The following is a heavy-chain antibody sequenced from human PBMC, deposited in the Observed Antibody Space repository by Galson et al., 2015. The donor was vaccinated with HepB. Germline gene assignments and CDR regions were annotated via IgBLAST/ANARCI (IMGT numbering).Heavy chain of an antibody. Sequence: SLRLSCAASGFTFSSYAMHWVRQAPGKGLEWVAVISYDGSNKYYADSVKGRFTISRDNSKNTLYLQMNSLRAEDTAVYYCARDKPPVANTFRGLDYWGQGTLVTVSS. CDR3: ARDKPPVANTFRGLDY. J-gene: IGHJ4*02. CDR1: GFTFSSYA. D-gene: IGHD5-12*01. CDR2: ISYDGSNK. V-gene: IGHV3-30*04.